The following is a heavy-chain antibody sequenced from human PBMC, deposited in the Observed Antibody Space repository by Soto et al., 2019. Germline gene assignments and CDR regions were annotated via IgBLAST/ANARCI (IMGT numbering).Heavy chain of an antibody. D-gene: IGHD5-12*01. CDR3: AKGPFSDGYNSNFLDMNY. CDR2: ITGRGDST. J-gene: IGHJ4*02. V-gene: IGHV3-23*01. CDR1: GFTFSTYA. Sequence: GGSLRLSCVVSGFTFSTYAMTWVRQAPGKGLEWVSVITGRGDSTYYADSVKGRFPISRDNSTNTLYLQLNSLRAEDTAVYYCAKGPFSDGYNSNFLDMNYWAQGT.